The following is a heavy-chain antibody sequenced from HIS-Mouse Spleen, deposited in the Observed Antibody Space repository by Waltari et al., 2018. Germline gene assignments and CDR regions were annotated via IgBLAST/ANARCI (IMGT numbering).Heavy chain of an antibody. D-gene: IGHD6-13*01. CDR1: GGSISSSSYY. J-gene: IGHJ2*01. CDR2: IYYSGSS. Sequence: QLQLQESGPGLVKPSETLSLTCTVSGGSISSSSYYWGWIRQPPGKGLEWIGSIYYSGSSYYSPSVEGRVTISVDTSKNQCSLKLSSVTAADTAVYYCAREIPYSSSWYDWYFDLWGRGTLVTVSS. V-gene: IGHV4-39*07. CDR3: AREIPYSSSWYDWYFDL.